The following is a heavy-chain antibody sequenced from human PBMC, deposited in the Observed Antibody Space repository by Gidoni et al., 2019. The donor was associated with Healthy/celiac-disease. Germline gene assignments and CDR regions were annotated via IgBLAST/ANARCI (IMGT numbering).Heavy chain of an antibody. CDR1: GFTFCSYA. V-gene: IGHV3-23*01. D-gene: IGHD2-2*01. J-gene: IGHJ6*02. CDR2: ISGSGGST. Sequence: EVQLLASGGGLVQPGGSLRLPCAASGFTFCSYAMSWVRQAPGKGREWVSAISGSGGSTYYADSVKGRFTISRDKSKNTLYLQMNSLRAEDTAVYYCATYCSSTSCFSWYGMDVWGQGTTVTVSS. CDR3: ATYCSSTSCFSWYGMDV.